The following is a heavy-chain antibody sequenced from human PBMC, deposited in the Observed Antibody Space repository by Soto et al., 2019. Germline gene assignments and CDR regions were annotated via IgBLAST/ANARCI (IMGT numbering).Heavy chain of an antibody. Sequence: ASVKVSCKASGYTFTSYGIRWVRQAPGQGLEWMGWISAYNGNTNYAQKLQGRVTMTTDTSTSTAYMELRSLRSDDTAVYYCASRDGYYDSSGLDAFDIWGQGTMVTVSS. CDR1: GYTFTSYG. CDR3: ASRDGYYDSSGLDAFDI. J-gene: IGHJ3*02. D-gene: IGHD3-22*01. CDR2: ISAYNGNT. V-gene: IGHV1-18*04.